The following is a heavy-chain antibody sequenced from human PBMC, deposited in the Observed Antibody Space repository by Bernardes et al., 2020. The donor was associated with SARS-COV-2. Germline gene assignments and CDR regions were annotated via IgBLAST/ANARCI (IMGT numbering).Heavy chain of an antibody. V-gene: IGHV1-24*01. CDR1: GYPLSELS. D-gene: IGHD1-26*01. CDR3: ATGNSANYFYFDY. Sequence: ASVKVSCKVSGYPLSELSIQWVRQAPGKGLERMGGFDPEKGKAVYAQRFQGRLTVTEDPSTDTVYMEMSSLRSEDTAMYYCATGNSANYFYFDYWGQGTLVTVSS. J-gene: IGHJ4*02. CDR2: FDPEKGKA.